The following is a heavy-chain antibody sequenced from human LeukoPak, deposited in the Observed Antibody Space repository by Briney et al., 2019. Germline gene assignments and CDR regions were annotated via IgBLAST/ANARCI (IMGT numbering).Heavy chain of an antibody. V-gene: IGHV3-21*01. Sequence: GGSLRLSCAVSGFTFRSYSMNWVRQAPGKGLEWVASITDSSTYIYYADSVKGRFTISRDNAKNSLYLQMNSLRAEDTAVYYCAKDRSSTPVVNYYFDYWGQGTLVTVSS. D-gene: IGHD2-2*01. CDR3: AKDRSSTPVVNYYFDY. CDR2: ITDSSTYI. CDR1: GFTFRSYS. J-gene: IGHJ4*02.